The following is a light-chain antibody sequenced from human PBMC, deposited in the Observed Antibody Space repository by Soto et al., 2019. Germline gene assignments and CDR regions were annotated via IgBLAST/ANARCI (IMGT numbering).Light chain of an antibody. CDR1: SSDVGGYNY. CDR3: CSYAGSYTYV. Sequence: QPVLTQPRSGSRVHGEAGSISCTGTSSDVGGYNYVSWYQQHPGKAPKLMIYDVSKRPSGVPDRFSGSKSGNTASLTISGLQAEDEADYYCCSYAGSYTYVFGTGTKVTVL. V-gene: IGLV2-11*01. J-gene: IGLJ1*01. CDR2: DVS.